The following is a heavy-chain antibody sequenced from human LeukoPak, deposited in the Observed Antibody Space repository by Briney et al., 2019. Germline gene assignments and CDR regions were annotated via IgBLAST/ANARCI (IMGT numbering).Heavy chain of an antibody. V-gene: IGHV3-48*03. CDR3: ARDSVPQWLDN. J-gene: IGHJ4*02. Sequence: PGGSLRLSCAASGFTFSSYEMNWVRQAPGKGLEWVSYISSSGSTIYYADSVKGRFTISRDNAKNSLYLQMNSLRAEDTALYYCARDSVPQWLDNWGQGTLVTVSS. D-gene: IGHD6-19*01. CDR1: GFTFSSYE. CDR2: ISSSGSTI.